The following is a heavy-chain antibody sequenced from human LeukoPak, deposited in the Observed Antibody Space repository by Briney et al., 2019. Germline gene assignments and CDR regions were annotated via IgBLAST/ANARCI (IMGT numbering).Heavy chain of an antibody. Sequence: RPGVSLRLSCTPSGLHFSGTAKRWVPRAPGKGVEWVSAISHDCINAYYADSVECRDPIYRDNSKKTVSLEMSSLTAADTGVYYCAKDGAQYSSGRECDPRGQGALVTVSP. CDR1: GLHFSGTA. CDR3: AKDGAQYSSGRECDP. V-gene: IGHV3-23*01. D-gene: IGHD6-19*01. J-gene: IGHJ5*02. CDR2: ISHDCINA.